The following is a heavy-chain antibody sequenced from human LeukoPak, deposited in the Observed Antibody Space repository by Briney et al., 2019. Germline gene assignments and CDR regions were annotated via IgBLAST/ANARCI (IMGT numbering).Heavy chain of an antibody. V-gene: IGHV7-4-1*02. CDR3: AKAAAPSKRVEPEPNGWFDP. CDR2: INTNTGNP. CDR1: GYTFTSYA. Sequence: ASVKVSCKASGYTFTSYAMNWVRQAPGQGLEWMGWINTNTGNPTYAQGFTGRFVFSLDTSVSTAYLQISSLKAEDTAVYYCAKAAAPSKRVEPEPNGWFDPWGQGTLVTVSS. D-gene: IGHD6-13*01. J-gene: IGHJ5*02.